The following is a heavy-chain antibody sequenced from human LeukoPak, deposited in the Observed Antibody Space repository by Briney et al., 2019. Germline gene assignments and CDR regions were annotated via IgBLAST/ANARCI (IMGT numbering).Heavy chain of an antibody. Sequence: SQTLSLTCTVSGGSLSTGDYYWSWIRQPPGKGLEWIGSIYYSGSPYYNPSLKSRVIISVDTSKNQFSLKLSSVTAADTAMYYCARDEASGSYWGQGTLVTVSS. J-gene: IGHJ4*02. CDR3: ARDEASGSY. CDR2: IYYSGSP. D-gene: IGHD1-14*01. V-gene: IGHV4-30-4*08. CDR1: GGSLSTGDYY.